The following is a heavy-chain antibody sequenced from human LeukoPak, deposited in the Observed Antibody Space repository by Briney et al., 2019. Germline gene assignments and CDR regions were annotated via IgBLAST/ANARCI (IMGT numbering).Heavy chain of an antibody. CDR1: GGSISSGGYY. D-gene: IGHD1-20*01. CDR2: IYHSGST. J-gene: IGHJ3*02. V-gene: IGHV4-30-2*01. Sequence: SETLSLTCTVSGGSISSGGYYWSWIRQPPGKGLESIGYIYHSGSTYYNPSLKSRVTISVDRSKNQFSLKLSSVTAADTAVYYCARAPLTGDDAFDIWGQGTMVTVSS. CDR3: ARAPLTGDDAFDI.